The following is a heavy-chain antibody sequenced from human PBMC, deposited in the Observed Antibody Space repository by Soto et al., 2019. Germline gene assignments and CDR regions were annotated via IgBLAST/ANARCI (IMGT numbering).Heavy chain of an antibody. CDR3: ATTRYCSSTNCYGGYFDY. D-gene: IGHD2-2*01. J-gene: IGHJ4*02. CDR1: GYSFSNYW. V-gene: IGHV5-51*01. CDR2: IYPGDSDT. Sequence: GESLQISCKGSGYSFSNYWIGWVRQMPGKGLEWMGIIYPGDSDTRYSPSFQGQVTISADKSIGTAYLQWSSLKASDTAMYYCATTRYCSSTNCYGGYFDYWGQGTLVTVSS.